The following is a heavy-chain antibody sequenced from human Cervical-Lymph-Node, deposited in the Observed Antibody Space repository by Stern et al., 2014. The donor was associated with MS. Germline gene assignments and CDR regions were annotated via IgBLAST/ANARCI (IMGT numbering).Heavy chain of an antibody. Sequence: VQLVQSGAEAKAPGASMKVSCRASGYIFNDYYLHWVRQAPGQGLEWLGWINPNSGGTNYAQNFQGRVTMTRDASISTAYMELRWLGYADTAVYYCARGSGTAYDLRGDYWGQGTLVTVSS. J-gene: IGHJ4*01. CDR1: GYIFNDYY. D-gene: IGHD3-3*01. CDR2: INPNSGGT. V-gene: IGHV1-2*02. CDR3: ARGSGTAYDLRGDY.